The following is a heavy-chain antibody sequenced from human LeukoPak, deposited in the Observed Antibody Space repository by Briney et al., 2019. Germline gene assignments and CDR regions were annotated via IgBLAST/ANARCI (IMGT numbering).Heavy chain of an antibody. Sequence: GGSLRLSCAASGFTFSSYWMHWVRQAPGKGLVWVSRINSDGSSRSYADSVNGRFTISRDNAKNTLYLQMNSLRAEDTAVYYCAELGITTIGGVWGKGTTVTISS. CDR1: GFTFSSYW. V-gene: IGHV3-74*01. D-gene: IGHD3-10*02. J-gene: IGHJ6*04. CDR3: AELGITTIGGV. CDR2: INSDGSSR.